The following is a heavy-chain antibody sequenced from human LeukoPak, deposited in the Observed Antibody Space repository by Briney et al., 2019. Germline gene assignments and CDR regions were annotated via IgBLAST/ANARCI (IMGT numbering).Heavy chain of an antibody. CDR2: IYSNGNT. V-gene: IGHV3-66*01. D-gene: IGHD4-17*01. CDR1: GFTVSSNY. J-gene: IGHJ5*02. CDR3: ARDSPYGA. Sequence: PGGSLRVSCEASGFTVSSNYMSWVRQAPGKGLEWVSVIYSNGNTYYADSVKGRFTISRDISKNTLYLQMNSLRAEDTAVYYCARDSPYGAWGQGTLVTVSS.